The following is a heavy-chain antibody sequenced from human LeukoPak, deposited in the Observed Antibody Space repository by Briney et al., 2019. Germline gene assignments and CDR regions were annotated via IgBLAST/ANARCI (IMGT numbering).Heavy chain of an antibody. Sequence: GRFTISRDNAKNSLYLQMNSLRAEDTAVYYCARRTDYFDYWGQGTLVTVSS. CDR3: ARRTDYFDY. V-gene: IGHV3-11*06. D-gene: IGHD1-1*01. J-gene: IGHJ4*02.